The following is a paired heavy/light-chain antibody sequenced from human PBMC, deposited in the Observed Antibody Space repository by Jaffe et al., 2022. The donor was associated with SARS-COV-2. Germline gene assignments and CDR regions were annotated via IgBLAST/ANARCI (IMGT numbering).Light chain of an antibody. V-gene: IGKV4-1*01. Sequence: DIVMTQSPDSLAVSLGERATINCKSSQSVFYSSNNKNYLAWYQQKPGQPPKLLIYWASTRESGVPDRFSGSGSGTDFTLTISSLQAEDVAVYYCQQYYSAYTFGQGTKLEIK. J-gene: IGKJ2*01. CDR1: QSVFYSSNNKNY. CDR3: QQYYSAYT. CDR2: WAS.
Heavy chain of an antibody. V-gene: IGHV4-59*01. Sequence: QVQLQESGPGLVKPAETLSLTCTVSGGSISSYYWSWIRQPPGKGLEWIAYIHYSGSTNYNPSLKSRVTILVDTSKNQFSLKLSSVTAADTAVYYCASAVDVYSYFDYWGQGTLVTVSS. J-gene: IGHJ4*02. D-gene: IGHD4-4*01. CDR3: ASAVDVYSYFDY. CDR2: IHYSGST. CDR1: GGSISSYY.